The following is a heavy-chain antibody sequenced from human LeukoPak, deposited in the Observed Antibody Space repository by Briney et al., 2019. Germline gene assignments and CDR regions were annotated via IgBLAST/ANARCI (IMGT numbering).Heavy chain of an antibody. CDR3: ARVDYDILTGYSGVPQPVDY. Sequence: SETLSLTCTVSGGSISSGDYYWSWIRQPPGKGLEWIGYIYYTGSTSYKPSLKNRVIILVDTSKNQFSLKLSSVTAADTAVYYCARVDYDILTGYSGVPQPVDYWGQGTLVTVSS. J-gene: IGHJ4*02. CDR2: IYYTGST. CDR1: GGSISSGDYY. V-gene: IGHV4-30-4*01. D-gene: IGHD3-9*01.